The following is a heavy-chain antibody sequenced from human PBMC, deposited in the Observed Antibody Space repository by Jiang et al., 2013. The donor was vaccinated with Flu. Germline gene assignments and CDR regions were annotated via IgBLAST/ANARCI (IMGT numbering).Heavy chain of an antibody. CDR3: VVQAVSVHS. V-gene: IGHV5-51*01. CDR2: IFPGDSET. CDR1: GYTFTSSW. Sequence: VQLVESGAEVKKPGESLKISCKASGYTFTSSWIGWVRQMPGKGLELMGLIFPGDSETRYRPSFQGQVTISADESISTAYLQWRSLKASDTAMYYCVVQAVSVHSWGQGALVTVSS. J-gene: IGHJ4*02. D-gene: IGHD6-19*01.